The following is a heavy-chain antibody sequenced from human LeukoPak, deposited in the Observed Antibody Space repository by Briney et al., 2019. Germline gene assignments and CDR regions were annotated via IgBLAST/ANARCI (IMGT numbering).Heavy chain of an antibody. D-gene: IGHD4-17*01. J-gene: IGHJ5*02. V-gene: IGHV4-38-2*01. Sequence: PSETLSLTCAVSAYSISSGYRWGWIRQPPGKGLEWIGSIYHSGITYYNPSLKSRVTVSVDTSKNQFSLKLSSVTAADTAVYYCARHSPDYGDYLFDPWGQGSLVTVSS. CDR3: ARHSPDYGDYLFDP. CDR2: IYHSGIT. CDR1: AYSISSGYR.